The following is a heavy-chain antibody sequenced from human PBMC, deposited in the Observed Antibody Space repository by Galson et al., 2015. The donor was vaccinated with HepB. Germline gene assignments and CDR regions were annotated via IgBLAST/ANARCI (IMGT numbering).Heavy chain of an antibody. D-gene: IGHD3-10*01. J-gene: IGHJ2*01. CDR1: GFTFSDYY. CDR3: ARDLRITMVRGVIRWYFDL. CDR2: ISSSSSYT. V-gene: IGHV3-11*05. Sequence: SLRLSCAASGFTFSDYYMSWIRQAPGKGLEWVSYISSSSSYTNYADSVKGRFTISRDNAKNSLYLQMNSLRAEDTAVYYCARDLRITMVRGVIRWYFDLWGRGTLVTVSS.